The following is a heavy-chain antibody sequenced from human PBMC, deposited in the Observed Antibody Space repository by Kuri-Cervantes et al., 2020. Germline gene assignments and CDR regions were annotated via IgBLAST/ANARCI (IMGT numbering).Heavy chain of an antibody. Sequence: SETLSLTCTVSGGSIGDYYWNWIRQPPGEGLEYIGYIYYTGSTNYNPSLKSRVTISVDTSKNQFSLKLHPVTAADTAMYYCGRFSYHSSGRNYYLDQWGQGTLVTVSS. CDR3: GRFSYHSSGRNYYLDQ. CDR1: GGSIGDYY. CDR2: IYYTGST. J-gene: IGHJ4*02. D-gene: IGHD6-19*01. V-gene: IGHV4-59*01.